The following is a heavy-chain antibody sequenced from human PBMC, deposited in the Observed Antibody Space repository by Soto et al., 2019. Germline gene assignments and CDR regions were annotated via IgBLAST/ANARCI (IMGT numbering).Heavy chain of an antibody. D-gene: IGHD4-17*01. Sequence: PVGSLRLSCSASGFTFSMFSMRWVRQAPGKGLEYVSGISSNGDSTYYADSVKGRFTISRDNSKNTLYLQMSSLRAVDTAVYYCVHPRSTVQIPPTWGQGTLVTVSS. CDR1: GFTFSMFS. CDR2: ISSNGDST. J-gene: IGHJ5*02. V-gene: IGHV3-64D*06. CDR3: VHPRSTVQIPPT.